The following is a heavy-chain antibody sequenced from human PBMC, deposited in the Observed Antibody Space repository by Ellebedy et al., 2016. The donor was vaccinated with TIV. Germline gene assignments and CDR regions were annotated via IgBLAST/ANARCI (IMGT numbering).Heavy chain of an antibody. CDR3: RAYGSGSRRAFEH. J-gene: IGHJ4*02. Sequence: GESLKISCAASGFTFSDYDMSWVRQAPGKGPEWVSAITNSGAGTYYGNSVKGRFTISSDNSKNTVYLQMNSLRAEDTALYYCRAYGSGSRRAFEHWGQGTLVTVSS. D-gene: IGHD3-10*01. CDR1: GFTFSDYD. CDR2: ITNSGAGT. V-gene: IGHV3-23*01.